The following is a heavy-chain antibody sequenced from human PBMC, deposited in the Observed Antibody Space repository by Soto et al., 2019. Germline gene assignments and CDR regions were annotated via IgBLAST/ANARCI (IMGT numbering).Heavy chain of an antibody. Sequence: QVQLVQSGAEVKKPGASVKVSCKASGYTFTSYGMHWVRQAPRQRLEWMGWINAGNGNRKYSQKFQGRVTITRDTSASTAYMELSSLRSEDTTVYYCARDLGGWTDYWGQGTLVTVSS. D-gene: IGHD6-19*01. J-gene: IGHJ4*02. CDR1: GYTFTSYG. CDR2: INAGNGNR. V-gene: IGHV1-3*01. CDR3: ARDLGGWTDY.